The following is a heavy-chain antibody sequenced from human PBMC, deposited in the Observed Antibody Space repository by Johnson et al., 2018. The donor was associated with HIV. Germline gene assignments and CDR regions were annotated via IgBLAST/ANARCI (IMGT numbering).Heavy chain of an antibody. CDR2: IKSKTDGGTT. CDR1: GFTFSNAW. Sequence: VQLVESGGGLIKPGGSLRLSCAASGFTFSNAWMSWVRQAPGKGLEWVARIKSKTDGGTTDYAAHVKGRFTISRDDSKNTLYLQMNSLKTEDTAVYYCAKAYSAVVGDAFDIWGQGTMVTVSS. CDR3: AKAYSAVVGDAFDI. J-gene: IGHJ3*02. V-gene: IGHV3-15*01. D-gene: IGHD3-22*01.